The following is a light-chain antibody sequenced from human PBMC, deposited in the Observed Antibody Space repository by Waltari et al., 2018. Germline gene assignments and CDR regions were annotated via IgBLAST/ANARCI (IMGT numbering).Light chain of an antibody. CDR2: DVN. CDR3: SSFTTNTTRI. Sequence: QPALTQPASVSESHGQSLTISCTGTSSDIVAYDYVSWYQQHPGKAPKLLIYDVNTRPSGVSSRFSGSKFGNKAFLTISGLQAEDEADYYCSSFTTNTTRIFGGGTKLTVL. CDR1: SSDIVAYDY. J-gene: IGLJ2*01. V-gene: IGLV2-14*03.